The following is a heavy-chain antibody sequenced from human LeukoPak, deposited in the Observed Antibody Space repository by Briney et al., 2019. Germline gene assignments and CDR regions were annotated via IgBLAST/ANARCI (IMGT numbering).Heavy chain of an antibody. J-gene: IGHJ3*02. Sequence: GGSLRLSCAASGFTFSSYGMHWVRQAPGKGLEWVAVIWYDGSNKYYADSVKGRFTISRDNCKNTLYLQMNSLRAEDTAVYYCAKDLGYYDSSGAFDIWGQGTMVTVSS. D-gene: IGHD3-22*01. CDR1: GFTFSSYG. V-gene: IGHV3-33*06. CDR2: IWYDGSNK. CDR3: AKDLGYYDSSGAFDI.